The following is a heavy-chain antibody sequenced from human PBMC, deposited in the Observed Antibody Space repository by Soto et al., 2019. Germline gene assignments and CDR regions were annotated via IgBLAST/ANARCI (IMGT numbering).Heavy chain of an antibody. V-gene: IGHV3-7*01. J-gene: IGHJ3*02. CDR1: GFTFSSYW. CDR3: ARDRGQLWFRVDAFDI. CDR2: IKQDGSEK. D-gene: IGHD5-18*01. Sequence: GGSLRLSCAASGFTFSSYWMSWVRQAPGKGLEWVANIKQDGSEKYYVGSVKGRFTISRDNAKNSLYLQMNSLRAEDTAVYYCARDRGQLWFRVDAFDIWGQGTMVTVSS.